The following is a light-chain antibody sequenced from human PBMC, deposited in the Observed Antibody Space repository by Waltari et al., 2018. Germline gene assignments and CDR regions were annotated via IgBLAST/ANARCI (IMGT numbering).Light chain of an antibody. Sequence: DIQMTKSPSTLSASVGDRVTITCRASQSIRSWLAWYQQKPGKAPKLLIYKASSLESGVPSRFSGSGSGTEFTLTISSLQPDDFATYYCQQYNSYPWTFGQGTKVEIK. CDR2: KAS. V-gene: IGKV1-5*03. CDR1: QSIRSW. J-gene: IGKJ1*01. CDR3: QQYNSYPWT.